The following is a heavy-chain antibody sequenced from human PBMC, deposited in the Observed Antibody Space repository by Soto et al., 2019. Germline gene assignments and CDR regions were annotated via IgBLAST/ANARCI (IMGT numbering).Heavy chain of an antibody. CDR2: ISGSGGST. Sequence: GGSLRLSCAASGFTFSSYAMSWVRQAPGKGLEWVSAISGSGGSTYYADSVKGRFTISRDNPKNTLYLQMNSLRAEDTAVYYCAKDVGSSWSYPDYWGQGTLVTVSS. CDR1: GFTFSSYA. CDR3: AKDVGSSWSYPDY. J-gene: IGHJ4*02. V-gene: IGHV3-23*01. D-gene: IGHD6-13*01.